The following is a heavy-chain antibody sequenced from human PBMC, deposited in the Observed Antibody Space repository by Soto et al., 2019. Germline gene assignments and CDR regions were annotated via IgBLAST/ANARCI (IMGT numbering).Heavy chain of an antibody. CDR3: ATGAFGGRQQLVRDAFDF. CDR2: IAPIFDIS. V-gene: IGHV1-69*02. J-gene: IGHJ3*01. CDR1: GGTFDSYT. Sequence: QVQLVQSGAEVKKPGSSVRVSCKASGGTFDSYTISWVRQAPGQGLEWVGRIAPIFDISKYAPKFQGRVTITADKSTSTAYMDLSGLTSEDSAVYNCATGAFGGRQQLVRDAFDFWGQGTMVTVSS. D-gene: IGHD3-16*01.